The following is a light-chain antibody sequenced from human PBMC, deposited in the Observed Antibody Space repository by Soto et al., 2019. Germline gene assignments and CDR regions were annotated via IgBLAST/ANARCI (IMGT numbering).Light chain of an antibody. V-gene: IGKV1-39*01. Sequence: DIQMTQSPSSLSASVGDRVTITCRASQSISSYLNWYQQKPGKAPKLLIYAASSLQSGVPSRVSGSGSGTDFTLTISSLQPEEFATYHCQQSYSTPLTVGGGTKVDIK. CDR1: QSISSY. CDR3: QQSYSTPLT. CDR2: AAS. J-gene: IGKJ4*01.